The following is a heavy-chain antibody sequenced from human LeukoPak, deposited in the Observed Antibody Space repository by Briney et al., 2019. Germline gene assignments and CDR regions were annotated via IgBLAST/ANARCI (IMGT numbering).Heavy chain of an antibody. D-gene: IGHD3-3*01. CDR3: AKRGGGKKYYDFWSGSLDV. Sequence: GGSLRLSCAASGFTFDDYGMSWVRQAPGKGLEWVSGINWNGGSTGYADSVKGRFTISRDNAKNSLYLQMNSLRAEDTALYYCAKRGGGKKYYDFWSGSLDVWGKGTTVTVSS. CDR1: GFTFDDYG. J-gene: IGHJ6*04. V-gene: IGHV3-20*04. CDR2: INWNGGST.